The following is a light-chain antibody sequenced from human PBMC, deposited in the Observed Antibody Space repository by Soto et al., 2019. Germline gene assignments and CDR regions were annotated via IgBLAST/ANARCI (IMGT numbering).Light chain of an antibody. CDR3: QQYNNWPYT. CDR1: QSVSSN. CDR2: GAS. Sequence: EIVMTQSPATLSVSPGERATLSCRASQSVSSNLAWYQQKPGQAPRLPIYGASTRATGIPARFSGSRSGTEFTLTISSLQSEDFAVYYCQQYNNWPYTFGQGTKLEIK. J-gene: IGKJ2*01. V-gene: IGKV3-15*01.